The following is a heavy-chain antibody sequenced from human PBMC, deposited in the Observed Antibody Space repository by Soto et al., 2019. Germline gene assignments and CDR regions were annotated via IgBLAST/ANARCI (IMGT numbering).Heavy chain of an antibody. D-gene: IGHD3-10*01. CDR1: GGSLSSGVYS. V-gene: IGHV4-30-2*01. CDR3: ARAGHYGSGSYYNGLNFDY. Sequence: SETLSLTCAVSGGSLSSGVYSWSWIRQPPGKGLVWNGYIYHSVSTYYNPSLKSRVTISVDRSKNQFSLKLSSVTAAGTAVYYCARAGHYGSGSYYNGLNFDYWGQGTLVTVSS. CDR2: IYHSVST. J-gene: IGHJ4*02.